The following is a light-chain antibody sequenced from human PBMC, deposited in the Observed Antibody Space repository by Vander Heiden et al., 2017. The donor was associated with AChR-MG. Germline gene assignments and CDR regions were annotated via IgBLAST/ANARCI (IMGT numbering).Light chain of an antibody. V-gene: IGKV1-39*01. Sequence: DIQMTQSPSSLPASVGDRVTFTCRASQNIFTYLNWYQQRLGKAPSLLIYGAYSVDDGVPSRFSGSGSGTDFTLTITRLQPEDFATYYCQQRDSFPQTFGQGTKVEI. J-gene: IGKJ1*01. CDR2: GAY. CDR1: QNIFTY. CDR3: QQRDSFPQT.